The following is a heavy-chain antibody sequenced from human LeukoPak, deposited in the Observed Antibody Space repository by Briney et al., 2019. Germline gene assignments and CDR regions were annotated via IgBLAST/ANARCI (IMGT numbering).Heavy chain of an antibody. CDR1: GVSINDYY. V-gene: IGHV4-30-4*08. CDR2: IYYSGST. D-gene: IGHD2-21*02. Sequence: SETLSLTCTVSGVSINDYYWSWIRQPPGKGLEWIGYIYYSGSTYYNPSLKSRVTISVDTSKNQFSLKLSSVTAADTAVYYCARVAYCGGDCYSEPIDYWGQGTLVTVSS. J-gene: IGHJ4*02. CDR3: ARVAYCGGDCYSEPIDY.